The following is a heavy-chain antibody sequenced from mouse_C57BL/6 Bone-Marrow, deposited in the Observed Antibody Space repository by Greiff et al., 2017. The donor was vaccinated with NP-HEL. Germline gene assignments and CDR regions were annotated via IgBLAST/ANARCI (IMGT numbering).Heavy chain of an antibody. CDR2: INPGSGGT. V-gene: IGHV1-54*01. J-gene: IGHJ4*01. D-gene: IGHD3-1*01. Sequence: VQLHQSGAELVRPGTSVKVSCKASGYAFTNYLIEWVKQRPGQGLEWIGVINPGSGGTNYNEKFKGKATLTAGKSSSTAYMQRSSLTSEDSAVYFCARSSAYGGQGTSVTVSS. CDR3: ARSSAY. CDR1: GYAFTNYL.